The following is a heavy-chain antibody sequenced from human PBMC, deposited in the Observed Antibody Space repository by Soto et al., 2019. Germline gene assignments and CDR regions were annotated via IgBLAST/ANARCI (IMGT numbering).Heavy chain of an antibody. V-gene: IGHV5-10-1*01. J-gene: IGHJ6*02. D-gene: IGHD2-2*01. CDR2: IDPSDSYT. Sequence: GESLKISCKVDGYSFTSYWISWVRKNTGKGLEWMVRIDPSDSYTNYSPSFQGHVTISADKSISTAYLQWSSLKASDTAMYYCASSPRGYCSSTSCRELGNYYGMDVWGQGT. CDR3: ASSPRGYCSSTSCRELGNYYGMDV. CDR1: GYSFTSYW.